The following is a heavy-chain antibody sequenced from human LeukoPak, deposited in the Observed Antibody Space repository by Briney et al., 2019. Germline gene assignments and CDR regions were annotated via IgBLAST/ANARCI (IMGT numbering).Heavy chain of an antibody. V-gene: IGHV3-74*01. Sequence: GGSLRLSCAASGLTFSSYWMHWVRQAPGKGLVWVSRINSDGSSTSYADSVKGRFTISRDNAKNTLYLQMNSLRAEDTAVYYCARVEILTGYYAGYYYGMDVWGKGTTVTVSS. CDR2: INSDGSST. D-gene: IGHD3-9*01. J-gene: IGHJ6*04. CDR3: ARVEILTGYYAGYYYGMDV. CDR1: GLTFSSYW.